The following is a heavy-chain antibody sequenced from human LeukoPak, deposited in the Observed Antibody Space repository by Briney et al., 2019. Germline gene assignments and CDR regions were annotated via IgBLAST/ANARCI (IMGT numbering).Heavy chain of an antibody. CDR1: GFTFNKYG. D-gene: IGHD3-10*01. CDR2: IWYDGRIE. V-gene: IGHV3-33*01. J-gene: IGHJ5*01. CDR3: ARDGSGLAVRGWFDF. Sequence: GRSLRLSCVASGFTFNKYGVHWARQAPGKGLEWVAVIWYDGRIEYYADSVKGRLAISRDNDKNTVNLQMNSLRAEDTAVYYCARDGSGLAVRGWFDFWGQGTLVTVSS.